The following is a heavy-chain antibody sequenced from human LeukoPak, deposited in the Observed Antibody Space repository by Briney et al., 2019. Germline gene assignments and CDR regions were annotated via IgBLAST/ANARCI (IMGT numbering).Heavy chain of an antibody. CDR1: GGSISSYY. CDR3: ARGPYCGGDCYFDD. V-gene: IGHV4-4*07. Sequence: PSETLSLTCTVSGGSISSYYWSWIRQPAGKGLEWIGRIYTSGSTNSNPSLKSRVTMSVDTSKNQFYLNLSSVAAADTAVYYCARGPYCGGDCYFDDWGQGTLVTVSS. J-gene: IGHJ4*02. D-gene: IGHD2-21*01. CDR2: IYTSGST.